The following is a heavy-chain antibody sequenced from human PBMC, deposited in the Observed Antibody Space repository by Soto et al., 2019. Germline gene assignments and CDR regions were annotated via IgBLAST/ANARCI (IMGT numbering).Heavy chain of an antibody. CDR2: ISAYNGNT. V-gene: IGHV1-18*01. CDR3: SRGGKYCINGVCTLYGMEV. CDR1: GYTFSSHG. Sequence: QVPLVQSGAEVKKPGASVKVSCKASGYTFSSHGISWVRQAPGQGLVWMGWISAYNGNTHYAQKFQGRVTMTTDTSTSMVYMELGSLRSDDTAVYYGSRGGKYCINGVCTLYGMEVCGQGTTVTVSS. D-gene: IGHD2-8*01. J-gene: IGHJ6*02.